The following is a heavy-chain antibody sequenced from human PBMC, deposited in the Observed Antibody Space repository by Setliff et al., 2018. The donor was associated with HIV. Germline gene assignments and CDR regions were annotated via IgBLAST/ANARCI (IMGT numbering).Heavy chain of an antibody. Sequence: ASVKVSCKVSGNSLTESSMHWVRQAPGKGLEWMGGFDPEDGETIYAQKFQGRVTMTEDTSTDTGYMELSSLRSEDTALYYCAIGIGFCSGGSCWGIWGQGTMVNVSS. D-gene: IGHD2-15*01. CDR1: GNSLTESS. J-gene: IGHJ3*02. V-gene: IGHV1-24*01. CDR3: AIGIGFCSGGSCWGI. CDR2: FDPEDGET.